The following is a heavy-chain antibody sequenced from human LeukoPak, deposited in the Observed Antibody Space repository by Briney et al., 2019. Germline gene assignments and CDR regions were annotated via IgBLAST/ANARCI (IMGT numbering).Heavy chain of an antibody. V-gene: IGHV4-39*01. J-gene: IGHJ6*03. Sequence: SETLSLTCTVSGGSISSSSYYWGWIRQPPGKGLEWIGSIYYSGSTYYNPSLKSRVTISVDTSKNQFSLKLSSVTAADTAVYYCARHGKVLYSGSYSYYYYYYMDVWGKGTTVTVSS. CDR3: ARHGKVLYSGSYSYYYYYYMDV. D-gene: IGHD1-26*01. CDR1: GGSISSSSYY. CDR2: IYYSGST.